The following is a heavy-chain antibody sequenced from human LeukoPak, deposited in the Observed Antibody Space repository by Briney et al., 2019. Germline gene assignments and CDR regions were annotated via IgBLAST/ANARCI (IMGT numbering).Heavy chain of an antibody. J-gene: IGHJ6*03. CDR3: ARATHSSGYYYYYYMDV. CDR1: GGSISSYY. Sequence: SETLSLTCTVSGGSISSYYWNWIRQPPGKGLEWIGSIYYSGSTYYNPSLKSRVTISVDTSKNQFSLKLSSVTAADTAVYYCARATHSSGYYYYYYMDVWGKGTTVTVSS. CDR2: IYYSGST. D-gene: IGHD3-22*01. V-gene: IGHV4-59*12.